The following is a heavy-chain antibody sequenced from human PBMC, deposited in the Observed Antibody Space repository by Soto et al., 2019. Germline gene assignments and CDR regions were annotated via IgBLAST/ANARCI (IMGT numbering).Heavy chain of an antibody. Sequence: SETLSLTCTVSGGSISSYYGSWIRQPAGKGLEWIGRIYYSGSTNYNPSLKSRVTISVDTSKNQFSLKLSSVTAADTAVYYCARDRVLAAAGTAYYYYGMDVWGQGTTVTVSS. V-gene: IGHV4-4*07. J-gene: IGHJ6*02. CDR1: GGSISSYY. CDR2: IYYSGST. CDR3: ARDRVLAAAGTAYYYYGMDV. D-gene: IGHD6-13*01.